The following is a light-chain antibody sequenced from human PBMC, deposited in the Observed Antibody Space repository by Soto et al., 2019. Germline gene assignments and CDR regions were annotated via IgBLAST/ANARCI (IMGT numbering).Light chain of an antibody. Sequence: DIPMTQSPPTLSASVGDRVTISCRASENIKTWLAWFQQKPGKAPRLLMFDVSTLESGVPSRFSATGSGTEFTLTISSLQPEDFATYYCQQYNTYPLTFGGGTKVEI. CDR2: DVS. J-gene: IGKJ4*01. V-gene: IGKV1-5*01. CDR1: ENIKTW. CDR3: QQYNTYPLT.